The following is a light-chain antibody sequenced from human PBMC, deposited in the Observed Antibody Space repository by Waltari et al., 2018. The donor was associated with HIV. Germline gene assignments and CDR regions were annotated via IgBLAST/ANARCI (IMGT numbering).Light chain of an antibody. V-gene: IGLV3-21*04. CDR3: QVRDSRSDPVV. J-gene: IGLJ2*01. CDR1: NIARKS. CDR2: YDS. Sequence: SYVLTQPPSVSVPPAKPARITSGGNNIARKSVHWYQQRPGQAPMLVIYYDSDRPSGIPERFSGSNSGNTATLTISRVEAGDEADYYCQVRDSRSDPVVFGGGTKLTAL.